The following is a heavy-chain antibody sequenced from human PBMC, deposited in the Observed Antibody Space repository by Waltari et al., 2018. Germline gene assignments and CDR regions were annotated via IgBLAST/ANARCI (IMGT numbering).Heavy chain of an antibody. CDR3: ASHLEDFYYYMDV. V-gene: IGHV3-21*06. CDR1: GFSFNAHT. Sequence: EVQLVESGGGLVKPGGSLRLSCVASGFSFNAHTMNWVRHTPEKGLEWVSSIGSSSTYTYYADSVKGRFTISRDNAANSLHLEMNALRPEDTAVYYCASHLEDFYYYMDVWGKGTTITVSS. CDR2: IGSSSTYT. J-gene: IGHJ6*03.